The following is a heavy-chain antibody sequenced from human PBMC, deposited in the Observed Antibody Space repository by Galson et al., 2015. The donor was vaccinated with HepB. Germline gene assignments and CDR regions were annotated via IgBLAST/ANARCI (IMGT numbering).Heavy chain of an antibody. CDR2: VRYDGRNK. CDR1: GFTFSSYG. J-gene: IGHJ4*02. V-gene: IGHV3-30*02. D-gene: IGHD6-19*01. Sequence: SLRLSCAASGFTFSSYGMHWVRQAPGKGLEWVAFVRYDGRNKYDADSVKGRFTIPRDNSKNTVYLQMNSLRGEDTAVYYCAKELSTGVTGTSFYWGQGTLVTVSS. CDR3: AKELSTGVTGTSFY.